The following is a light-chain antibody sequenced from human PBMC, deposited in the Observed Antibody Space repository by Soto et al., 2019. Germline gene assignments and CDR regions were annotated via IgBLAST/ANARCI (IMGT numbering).Light chain of an antibody. CDR3: GVWDSSLTTYV. CDR1: SSNIRNCD. V-gene: IGLV1-51*01. CDR2: DSN. Sequence: SVATLPPSVSAAPGQTVTIYCTGISSNIRNCDVSWYKHHARTAPKLLIYDSNKRSSGIPDGFSGSKSGTSATLGIPGLQSGAEADYYCGVWDSSLTTYVFGPGTKVTVL. J-gene: IGLJ1*01.